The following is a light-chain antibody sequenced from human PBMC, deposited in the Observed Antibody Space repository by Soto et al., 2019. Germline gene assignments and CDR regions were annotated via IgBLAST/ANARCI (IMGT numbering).Light chain of an antibody. CDR3: QTWGTGIHVV. Sequence: QSVLTQSPSASASLGASVKLTCTLSSGHSSYAIAWHQQQPEKGPRYLMKLDSDGSHTKGDAIPDRFSGSSSGAERYLTISSLQSEDEADYYCQTWGTGIHVVFGGGPSSPS. CDR2: LDSDGSH. J-gene: IGLJ2*01. V-gene: IGLV4-69*01. CDR1: SGHSSYA.